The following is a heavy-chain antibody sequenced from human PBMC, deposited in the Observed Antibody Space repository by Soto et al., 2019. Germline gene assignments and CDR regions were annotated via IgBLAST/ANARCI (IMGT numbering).Heavy chain of an antibody. Sequence: QVQLVQSGAEVKKPGSSVKVSCQASGGTFSSYAISWVLQAPGQGLEWMGGIIPIFGTANYAQKFQGRVTITADESTSTAYMELSSLRTEDTAVYYCARATYGLGRNYYSYYGMDVWGQGTTVTVSS. CDR1: GGTFSSYA. CDR3: ARATYGLGRNYYSYYGMDV. CDR2: IIPIFGTA. J-gene: IGHJ6*02. V-gene: IGHV1-69*12. D-gene: IGHD2-15*01.